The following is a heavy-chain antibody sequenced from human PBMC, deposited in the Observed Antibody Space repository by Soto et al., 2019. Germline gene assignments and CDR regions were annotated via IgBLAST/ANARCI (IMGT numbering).Heavy chain of an antibody. D-gene: IGHD3-3*01. CDR1: GGPISSGDYY. CDR2: IYYSGST. V-gene: IGHV4-31*03. J-gene: IGHJ5*02. CDR3: ARWWSGSRQGFDP. Sequence: QVQLQESGPGLVKPSQTLSLTCTVSGGPISSGDYYWSWIRQHPGKGLEWIVYIYYSGSTYYNPSLKSRVTISVDTSKNQFSLKLSSVTAADTAVYYCARWWSGSRQGFDPWGQGTLVTVSS.